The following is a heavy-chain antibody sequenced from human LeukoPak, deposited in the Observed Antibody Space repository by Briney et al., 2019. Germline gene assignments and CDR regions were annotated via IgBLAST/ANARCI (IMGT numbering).Heavy chain of an antibody. D-gene: IGHD3-3*01. CDR1: VGTFSSYA. CDR2: SNPIFWTT. CDR3: ARCPRPAGYDFWSGHKGSYYYYYYMDV. Sequence: SVPVSCKASVGTFSSYAIIWVRQAPGQGVEWMGGSNPIFWTTNYAQNFQGRVTVTADESTSTAYMELSSLRTEDTAVYYCARCPRPAGYDFWSGHKGSYYYYYYMDVWGKGTTVTVSS. V-gene: IGHV1-69*13. J-gene: IGHJ6*03.